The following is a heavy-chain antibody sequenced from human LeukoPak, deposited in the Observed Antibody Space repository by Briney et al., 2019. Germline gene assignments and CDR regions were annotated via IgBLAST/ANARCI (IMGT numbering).Heavy chain of an antibody. J-gene: IGHJ4*02. CDR2: INPSGGST. CDR3: ARDHNTDYGDYAYDY. CDR1: GYTFTSYY. Sequence: ASVKVPCKASGYTFTSYYMHWVRQAPGQGLEWMGIINPSGGSTSYAQKFQGRVTMTRDTSTSTVYMELRSLRSDDTAVYYCARDHNTDYGDYAYDYWGQGTLVTVFS. V-gene: IGHV1-46*01. D-gene: IGHD4-17*01.